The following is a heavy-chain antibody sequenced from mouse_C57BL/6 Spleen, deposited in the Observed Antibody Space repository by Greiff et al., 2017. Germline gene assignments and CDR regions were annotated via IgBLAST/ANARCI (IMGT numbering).Heavy chain of an antibody. V-gene: IGHV5-6*02. Sequence: DVMLVESGGDLVKPGGSLKLSCAASGFTFSSYGMSWVRQTPDKRLEWVATISSGGSYTYYPDSVKGRFTISRDNAKNTLYLQMSSLKSEDTAMYYCARFSSYYAMDYWGQGTSVTVSS. D-gene: IGHD1-1*01. J-gene: IGHJ4*01. CDR3: ARFSSYYAMDY. CDR1: GFTFSSYG. CDR2: ISSGGSYT.